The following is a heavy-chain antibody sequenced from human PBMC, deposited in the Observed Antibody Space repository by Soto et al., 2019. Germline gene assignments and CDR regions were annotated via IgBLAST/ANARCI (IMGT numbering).Heavy chain of an antibody. D-gene: IGHD3-10*01. CDR2: IGANGANT. CDR1: GFTFSTYA. CDR3: AKRFADKQSFLDS. Sequence: GGSLRLSCAASGFTFSTYAMTWVRQAPGKGLEWVSIIGANGANTMYADSVKGRFTISRDSSQNALYLQMNSLGAEDTAVYYCAKRFADKQSFLDSWGQGTLVTVSS. J-gene: IGHJ4*02. V-gene: IGHV3-23*01.